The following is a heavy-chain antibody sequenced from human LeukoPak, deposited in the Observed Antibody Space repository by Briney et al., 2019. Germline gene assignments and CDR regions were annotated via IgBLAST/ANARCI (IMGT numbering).Heavy chain of an antibody. D-gene: IGHD3-3*01. Sequence: SVEVSCKASGGTFSSYAISWVRQAPGQGLEWMGGIIPIFGTANYAQKFQGRVTITADESTSTAYMELSSLRSEDTAVYYCALSGAIFGVVITPFVDVWGKGTTVTVSS. CDR2: IIPIFGTA. V-gene: IGHV1-69*01. J-gene: IGHJ6*04. CDR3: ALSGAIFGVVITPFVDV. CDR1: GGTFSSYA.